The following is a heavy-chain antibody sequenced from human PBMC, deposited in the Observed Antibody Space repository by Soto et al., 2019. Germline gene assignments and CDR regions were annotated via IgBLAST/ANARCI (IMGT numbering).Heavy chain of an antibody. Sequence: QVQLVESGGGVVQPGRSLRLSCAASGFTFSSYAMHWVRQAPGKGLEWVAVISYDGSNKYYADSVKGRFTISRDNSKNTLDLQMNSLRAEDTAVYYCSRVYVYCSSTSCPPGGYWGQGTLVTVSS. CDR1: GFTFSSYA. V-gene: IGHV3-30-3*01. J-gene: IGHJ4*02. CDR3: SRVYVYCSSTSCPPGGY. CDR2: ISYDGSNK. D-gene: IGHD2-2*01.